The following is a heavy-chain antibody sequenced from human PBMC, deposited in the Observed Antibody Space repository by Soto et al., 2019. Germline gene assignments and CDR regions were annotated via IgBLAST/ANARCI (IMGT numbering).Heavy chain of an antibody. Sequence: QVQLVESGGGVVQPGRSLRLSCAASGFIFSTYSIHWVRQAPGKGLEWVAVTTFDGINKYNADSVKGRFTISRDASKKTVYLQMNSLTTEDRAVYFCARETDGMDVWGQGTTVTVSS. J-gene: IGHJ6*02. CDR2: TTFDGINK. CDR3: ARETDGMDV. CDR1: GFIFSTYS. V-gene: IGHV3-30*03.